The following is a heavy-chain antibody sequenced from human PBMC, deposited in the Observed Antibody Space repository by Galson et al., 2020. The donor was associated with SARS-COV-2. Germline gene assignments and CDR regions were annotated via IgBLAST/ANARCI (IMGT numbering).Heavy chain of an antibody. CDR3: ARGSITIFGVVRDAFDI. Sequence: SETLSLTCTVSGGSISSGGYYWSWIRQHPGKGLEWIGYIYYSGSTYYNPSLESRVTISVDTSKNQFSLKLSSVTAADTAVYYCARGSITIFGVVRDAFDIWGQGTMVTVSS. J-gene: IGHJ3*02. D-gene: IGHD3-3*01. CDR2: IYYSGST. V-gene: IGHV4-31*03. CDR1: GGSISSGGYY.